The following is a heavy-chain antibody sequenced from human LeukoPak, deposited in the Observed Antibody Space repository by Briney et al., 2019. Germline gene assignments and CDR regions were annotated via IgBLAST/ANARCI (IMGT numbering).Heavy chain of an antibody. CDR3: ARAGGGGYYYYGMDV. J-gene: IGHJ6*04. CDR1: GGTFSSYA. CDR2: IIPIFGTA. V-gene: IGHV1-69*13. Sequence: ASVKVSCKASGGTFSSYAISWVRQAPGQGLEWMGGIIPIFGTANYAQKFQGRVTITADESTSTAYMELSSLRSEDTAVYYCARAGGGGYYYYGMDVWGKGTTVTDSS. D-gene: IGHD2-21*01.